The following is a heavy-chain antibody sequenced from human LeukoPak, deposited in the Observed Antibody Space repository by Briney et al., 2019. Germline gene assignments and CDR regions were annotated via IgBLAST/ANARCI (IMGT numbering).Heavy chain of an antibody. D-gene: IGHD6-13*01. CDR3: ARSLATAEFDI. CDR1: GDSISNYY. J-gene: IGHJ3*02. CDR2: IYTSGTT. Sequence: SETLSLTCTVSGDSISNYYWTWIRQPAGKGLEWTGRIYTSGTTNYSPSLKSRVTMSVDTSKNQFSLKLSSVTAADTAVYYCARSLATAEFDIWGQGTMVTVSS. V-gene: IGHV4-4*07.